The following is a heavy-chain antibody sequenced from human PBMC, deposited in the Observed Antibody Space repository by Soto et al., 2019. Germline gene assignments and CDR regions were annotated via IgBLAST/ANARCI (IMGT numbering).Heavy chain of an antibody. CDR3: ARGSALRFLEWLYFDY. V-gene: IGHV1-69*13. CDR1: GGTFSSYA. D-gene: IGHD3-3*01. J-gene: IGHJ4*02. Sequence: SVKVSCKASGGTFSSYAISWVRQAPGQGLEWMGGIIPIFGTANYAQKFQGRVTITADESTSTAYMELSSPRSEDTAVYYRARGSALRFLEWLYFDYWGQGTLVTVSS. CDR2: IIPIFGTA.